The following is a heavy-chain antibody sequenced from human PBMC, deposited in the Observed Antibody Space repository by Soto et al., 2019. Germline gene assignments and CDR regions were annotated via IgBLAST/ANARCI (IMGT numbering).Heavy chain of an antibody. Sequence: GGSLRLSCAASGFGFSSYWMHWVRQAPGKGLEWVSVIYSGGSTYYADSVRGRFTISRDNSKNTLYLQMKSLRAEDTAVYYCARDPPATRHGMDVWGQGTTVTV. V-gene: IGHV3-53*01. CDR2: IYSGGST. CDR3: ARDPPATRHGMDV. CDR1: GFGFSSYW. J-gene: IGHJ6*02.